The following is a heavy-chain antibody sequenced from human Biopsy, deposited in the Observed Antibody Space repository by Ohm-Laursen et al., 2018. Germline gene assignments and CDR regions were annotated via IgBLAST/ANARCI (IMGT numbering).Heavy chain of an antibody. V-gene: IGHV4-59*12. CDR3: VRGVDYYDPYHYYALDV. Sequence: PSQTLSLTCSVSGGSISGSSWSWIRQAPGRGLEWVGYISYSGSTSNNPSLKSRITISVDTSKNQISLKVRSVTAADTAVYYCVRGVDYYDPYHYYALDVWGQGTTVTVSS. D-gene: IGHD3-22*01. CDR1: GGSISGSS. J-gene: IGHJ6*02. CDR2: ISYSGST.